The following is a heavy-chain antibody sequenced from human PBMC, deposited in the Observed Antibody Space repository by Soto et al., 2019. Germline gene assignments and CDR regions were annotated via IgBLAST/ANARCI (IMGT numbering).Heavy chain of an antibody. Sequence: PSETLSLTCAVSGYSISSAYYWGWIRQPPGKGLEWIGSIYHSGSTYYNPSPKSRVTISVDTSKNQFSLKLSSVTAADTAVYYCARVSYYDSSGYQGWFDPWGQGTLVTVSS. D-gene: IGHD3-22*01. J-gene: IGHJ5*02. CDR2: IYHSGST. CDR1: GYSISSAYY. V-gene: IGHV4-38-2*01. CDR3: ARVSYYDSSGYQGWFDP.